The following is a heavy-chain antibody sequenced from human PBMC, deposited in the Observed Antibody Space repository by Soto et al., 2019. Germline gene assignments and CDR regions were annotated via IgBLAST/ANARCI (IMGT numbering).Heavy chain of an antibody. D-gene: IGHD6-19*01. CDR2: IYSGGST. V-gene: IGHV3-66*01. J-gene: IGHJ5*02. CDR1: GFTVSSNY. CDR3: ARENSSGWSTNWFDP. Sequence: GGSLRLSCAASGFTVSSNYMSWVRQAPGKGLEWVSVIYSGGSTYYEDSVKGRFTISRDNSKNTLYLQMNSLRAEDTAVYYCARENSSGWSTNWFDPWGQGTLVTVSS.